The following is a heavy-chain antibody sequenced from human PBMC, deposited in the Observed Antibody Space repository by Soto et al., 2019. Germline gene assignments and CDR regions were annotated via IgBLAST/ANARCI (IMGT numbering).Heavy chain of an antibody. Sequence: QVQLVQSGAEMKKPGSSVKVSCQSSGGTFNTYAMNWVRQAPGQGPEGMGDISPMLGAANYAPKFQGRVTITADESTGTSYMQLSSLTSEDTALYFSATAVQVHSPAFVYWGQGTLVTVSS. J-gene: IGHJ4*02. CDR2: ISPMLGAA. CDR3: ATAVQVHSPAFVY. D-gene: IGHD2-15*01. V-gene: IGHV1-69*19. CDR1: GGTFNTYA.